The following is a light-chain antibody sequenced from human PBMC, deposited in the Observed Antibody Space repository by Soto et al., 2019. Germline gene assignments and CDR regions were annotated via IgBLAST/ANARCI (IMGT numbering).Light chain of an antibody. CDR1: QTISYW. CDR2: DAS. V-gene: IGKV1-5*01. CDR3: QRYENYWT. Sequence: DIQMTQSPSTLSASVGDRVIITCRASQTISYWLAWSQVKPGKAPKLLIYDASNLESGVPSRLSGRGSGTEFTLTISSMKPDDFATYYCQRYENYWTFGHGTKVDIK. J-gene: IGKJ1*01.